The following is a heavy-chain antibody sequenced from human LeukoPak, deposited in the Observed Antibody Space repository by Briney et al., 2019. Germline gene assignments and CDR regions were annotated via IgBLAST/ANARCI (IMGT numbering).Heavy chain of an antibody. J-gene: IGHJ4*02. Sequence: ASVKVSCKVSGYTLTELSMHWVRQAPGKGLEWMGGFDPEDGETIYAQKFQGRVTITADKSTSTAYMELSSLRSEDTAVYYCARDSDDSPYWGQGTLVTVSS. V-gene: IGHV1-24*01. CDR1: GYTLTELS. D-gene: IGHD3-3*01. CDR3: ARDSDDSPY. CDR2: FDPEDGET.